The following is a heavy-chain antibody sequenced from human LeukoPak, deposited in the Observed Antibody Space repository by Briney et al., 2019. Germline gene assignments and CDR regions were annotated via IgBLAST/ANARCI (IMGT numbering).Heavy chain of an antibody. CDR1: GYTLTELS. CDR3: ATFPHLYYYYYGMDV. J-gene: IGHJ6*02. CDR2: FDPEDGET. V-gene: IGHV1-24*01. Sequence: ASVKVSCKVSGYTLTELSMHWVRQAPGKGLEWMGGFDPEDGETIYAQKFQGRVTMTVDTSTDTAYMELSSLRSEDTAVYYCATFPHLYYYYYGMDVWGQGTTVTVSS.